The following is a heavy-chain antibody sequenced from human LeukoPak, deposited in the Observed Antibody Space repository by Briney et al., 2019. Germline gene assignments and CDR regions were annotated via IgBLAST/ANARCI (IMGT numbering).Heavy chain of an antibody. J-gene: IGHJ3*02. Sequence: PSETLSLTCTVSGGSIGSYYWSWIRQPPGKGLEWIGYIYDSGSTNYNPSLKSRVTISVDTSKKQFTLKLSSMTAADSAVYYCARRKSSTENALDIWGQGTKVTVSS. CDR3: ARRKSSTENALDI. D-gene: IGHD4-17*01. V-gene: IGHV4-59*01. CDR1: GGSIGSYY. CDR2: IYDSGST.